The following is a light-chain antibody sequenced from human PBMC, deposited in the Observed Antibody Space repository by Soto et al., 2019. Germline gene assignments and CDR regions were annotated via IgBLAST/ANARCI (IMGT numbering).Light chain of an antibody. J-gene: IGKJ4*01. CDR3: QQSYGIPLT. V-gene: IGKV1-39*01. CDR1: QTISTY. Sequence: DIQMTQSPSSLSASVGDRVTVTCRASQTISTYLNWYQQKPGRAPKLLIDKASNLESGVPSRFSGSGSGTDFTLTISSLQPEDFATYYCQQSYGIPLTFGGGTKVEIK. CDR2: KAS.